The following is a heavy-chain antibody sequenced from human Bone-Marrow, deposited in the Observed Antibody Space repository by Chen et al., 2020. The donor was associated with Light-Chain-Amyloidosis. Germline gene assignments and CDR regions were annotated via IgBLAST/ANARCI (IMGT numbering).Heavy chain of an antibody. CDR1: GFTFRNHG. D-gene: IGHD3-10*01. CDR3: AKDQRGGSLDIDY. CDR2: ISLDGSEK. Sequence: QVQLVESGGGVVQPGRSLRLSCAASGFTFRNHGMHWVRQAPGKGLEWVAIISLDGSEKFYADSVKGRFAISRDNSKSTLYLQVDSLRPEDTAVYYCAKDQRGGSLDIDYWGQGTLVTVSS. V-gene: IGHV3-30*18. J-gene: IGHJ4*02.